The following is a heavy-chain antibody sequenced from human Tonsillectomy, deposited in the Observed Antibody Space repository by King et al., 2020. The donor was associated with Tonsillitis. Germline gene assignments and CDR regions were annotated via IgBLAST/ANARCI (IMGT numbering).Heavy chain of an antibody. CDR1: GFTFSDYY. V-gene: IGHV3-11*01. Sequence: VQLVESGGGLVKPGGSLRLSCAASGFTFSDYYMNWIRQAPGKGLEWVSYISSGGDTIYYADSVKGRFTISRDNAKNSLYLQMNNLRAADTAVYYCASVSGGDPLDYWGQGTLVTVSS. J-gene: IGHJ4*02. CDR2: ISSGGDTI. CDR3: ASVSGGDPLDY. D-gene: IGHD3-16*01.